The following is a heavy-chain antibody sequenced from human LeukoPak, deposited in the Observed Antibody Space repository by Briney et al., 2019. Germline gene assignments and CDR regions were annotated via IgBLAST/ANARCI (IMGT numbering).Heavy chain of an antibody. Sequence: PSETLSLTCTVSGGSISSYYWSWIRQPPGKGLEWIGYIYYSGSTNYNPSLKSRVTISVDTSKNQFSLKLSSVTAADTAVYYCARDGYSGYGYMDVWGKGTTVTVSS. V-gene: IGHV4-59*01. CDR2: IYYSGST. CDR3: ARDGYSGYGYMDV. J-gene: IGHJ6*03. CDR1: GGSISSYY. D-gene: IGHD5-12*01.